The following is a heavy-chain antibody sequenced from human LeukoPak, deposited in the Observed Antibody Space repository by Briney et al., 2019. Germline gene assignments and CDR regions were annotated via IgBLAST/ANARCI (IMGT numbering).Heavy chain of an antibody. Sequence: GGSLRLSCAVSGFTLRDYSMTWIRQAPGKGLECVSYMASSGRTIYSADSVMGRFTVSRYNTKNSLYLQMTSLSAEDTAVYYCARSGYGEYDFWGQGTLVTVSS. V-gene: IGHV3-11*01. CDR3: ARSGYGEYDF. J-gene: IGHJ4*02. D-gene: IGHD5-12*01. CDR2: MASSGRTI. CDR1: GFTLRDYS.